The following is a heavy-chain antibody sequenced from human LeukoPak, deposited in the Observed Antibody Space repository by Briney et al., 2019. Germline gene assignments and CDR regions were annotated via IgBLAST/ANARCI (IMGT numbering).Heavy chain of an antibody. Sequence: SETLSLTCTVSGDFITASYWSWIRQPPGKGLEWIGSIYYSGSTYYNPSLKSRVTISVDKSKNQFSLKLSSVTAADTAVYYCARGRRDYCSGGSCLLPFDYWGQGTLVTVSS. CDR2: IYYSGST. CDR1: GDFITASY. D-gene: IGHD2-15*01. V-gene: IGHV4-39*07. J-gene: IGHJ4*02. CDR3: ARGRRDYCSGGSCLLPFDY.